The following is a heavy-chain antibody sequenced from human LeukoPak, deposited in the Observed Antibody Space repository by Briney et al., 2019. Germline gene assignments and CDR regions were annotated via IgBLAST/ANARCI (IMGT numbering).Heavy chain of an antibody. CDR3: AKETDCSGGSCSFYFYYYGMDV. CDR1: VFTFSSYG. CDR2: ISYDGSNK. V-gene: IGHV3-30*18. J-gene: IGHJ6*04. D-gene: IGHD2-15*01. Sequence: GRSLRLSCAASVFTFSSYGMHWVREAPGKGREWVADISYDGSNKYYADSAKGRFTISRDNSKNTLYLQMNSLRAEDTAVYYCAKETDCSGGSCSFYFYYYGMDVWGKGTTVTVSS.